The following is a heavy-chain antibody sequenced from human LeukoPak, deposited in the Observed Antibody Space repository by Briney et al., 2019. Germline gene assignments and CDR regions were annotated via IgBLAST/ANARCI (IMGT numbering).Heavy chain of an antibody. V-gene: IGHV3-33*01. J-gene: IGHJ4*02. CDR2: IWYDGSNK. Sequence: GGSLRLSCAASGFTFSSYGMHWVRQAPGKGLEWVAVIWYDGSNKYYADSVKGRFTISRDNSKNTLYLQMNSLRAEDTAVYYCARGGSSGWNYFDYWGQGTLVTVSS. D-gene: IGHD6-19*01. CDR1: GFTFSSYG. CDR3: ARGGSSGWNYFDY.